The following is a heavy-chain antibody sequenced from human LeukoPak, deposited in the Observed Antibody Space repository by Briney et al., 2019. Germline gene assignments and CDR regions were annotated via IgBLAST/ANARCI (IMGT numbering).Heavy chain of an antibody. V-gene: IGHV3-23*01. Sequence: GGSLRLSCAASGFTFSSYAMSWVRQAPGKGLEWVSAISGSGGSTYYADSVKGRFTISRDNSKNTLYLQMNSLRAEDTAVYYCTTDPDYDFWSGYLNTIDYWGQGTLVTVSS. D-gene: IGHD3-3*01. CDR1: GFTFSSYA. J-gene: IGHJ4*02. CDR2: ISGSGGST. CDR3: TTDPDYDFWSGYLNTIDY.